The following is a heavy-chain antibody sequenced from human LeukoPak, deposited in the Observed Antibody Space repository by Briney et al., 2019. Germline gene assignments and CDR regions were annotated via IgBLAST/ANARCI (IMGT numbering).Heavy chain of an antibody. V-gene: IGHV3-21*01. CDR1: GFTFSSYS. J-gene: IGHJ4*02. CDR2: IRSSSNNI. CDR3: ARGFGAAAGFDC. D-gene: IGHD6-13*01. Sequence: GGSLRLSCAASGFTFSSYSMIWVRQAPGKGLEWVSSIRSSSNNIYYADSVKGRFTISRDNAKNSLYLQMNSLRAEDTAMYYCARGFGAAAGFDCWGQGTLVTVSS.